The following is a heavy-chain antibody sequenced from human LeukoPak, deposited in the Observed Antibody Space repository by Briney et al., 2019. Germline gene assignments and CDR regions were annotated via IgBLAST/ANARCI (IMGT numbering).Heavy chain of an antibody. CDR1: GFTFSSYW. Sequence: GGSLRLSCAASGFTFSSYWMHWVRQAPGKGLVWVSRINSDGSSTSYADSVKGRFTISRDNAKNTLYLQMNSLRAEDTAVYYCARDYYDSSGYLEGGDAFDIWGQGTMVTVSS. CDR2: INSDGSST. D-gene: IGHD3-22*01. V-gene: IGHV3-74*01. J-gene: IGHJ3*02. CDR3: ARDYYDSSGYLEGGDAFDI.